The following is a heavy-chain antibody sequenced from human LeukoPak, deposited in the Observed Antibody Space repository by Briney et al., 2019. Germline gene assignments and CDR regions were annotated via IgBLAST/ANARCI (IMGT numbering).Heavy chain of an antibody. J-gene: IGHJ6*02. V-gene: IGHV1-69*13. CDR2: IIPIFGTA. CDR3: ASTIVHCSSTSFTTYYYYGMDV. CDR1: GGTFSSYA. D-gene: IGHD2-2*01. Sequence: GASVKVSCKASGGTFSSYAISWVRQAPGQGLEWMGGIIPIFGTANYAQKFQGRVTITAGESASTAYMELSSLRSEDTAVYYCASTIVHCSSTSFTTYYYYGMDVWGQGTTVTVSS.